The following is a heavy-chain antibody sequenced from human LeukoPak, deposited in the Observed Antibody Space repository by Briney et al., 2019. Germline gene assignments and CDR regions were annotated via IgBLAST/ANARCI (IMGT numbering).Heavy chain of an antibody. CDR2: IYYSGST. CDR3: AMIHGSFDY. V-gene: IGHV4-39*01. Sequence: SETLSLTCTVSGGSISSSSYYWGWIRQPPGKGLEWIGNIYYSGSTYYNPSLKSRVTISVDTSKNQFSLKLSSVTAADTAVYYCAMIHGSFDYWGQGTLVTVSS. J-gene: IGHJ4*02. CDR1: GGSISSSSYY. D-gene: IGHD5-18*01.